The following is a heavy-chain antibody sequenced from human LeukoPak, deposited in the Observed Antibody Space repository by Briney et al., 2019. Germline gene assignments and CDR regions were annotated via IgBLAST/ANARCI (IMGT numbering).Heavy chain of an antibody. Sequence: GGSLRLSCAASGFTFSSYAMSWVRQAPGKGLEWVSAISGSGGSTYYADSVKGRFTISRDNSKNTLYLQMNSLRAEDTAVYYCAKDPGYYYDSSGSFDYWGQGTLVTVSS. V-gene: IGHV3-23*01. J-gene: IGHJ4*02. D-gene: IGHD3-22*01. CDR3: AKDPGYYYDSSGSFDY. CDR2: ISGSGGST. CDR1: GFTFSSYA.